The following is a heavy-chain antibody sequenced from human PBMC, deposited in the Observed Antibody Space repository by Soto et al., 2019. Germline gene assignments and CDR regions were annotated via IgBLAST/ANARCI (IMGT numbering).Heavy chain of an antibody. Sequence: SEPLCLTCTVSGGSMNSLDWSWIRQTQGKGLEWIGYIHYSGSTNYNPSLKSRVTISVDTSKNQFSLKLSSVTAADTAVYYCARLNYDFWSGYPYFDYWGQGTLVTVSS. D-gene: IGHD3-3*01. CDR2: IHYSGST. J-gene: IGHJ4*02. V-gene: IGHV4-59*08. CDR3: ARLNYDFWSGYPYFDY. CDR1: GGSMNSLD.